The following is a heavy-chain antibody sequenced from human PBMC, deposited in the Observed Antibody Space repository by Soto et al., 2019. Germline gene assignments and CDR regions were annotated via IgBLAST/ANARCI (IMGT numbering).Heavy chain of an antibody. D-gene: IGHD6-6*01. Sequence: PSETLSLTGTVSGGSISSGGYPWSWIRQPPGKGLEWSGYIYHSGSTYYNPSLKSRVTISVDGSKNQFSLKLSSVTAADTAVYYCARLGSSGRFDPWGQGTLVTVSS. J-gene: IGHJ5*02. CDR2: IYHSGST. CDR3: ARLGSSGRFDP. V-gene: IGHV4-30-2*01. CDR1: GGSISSGGYP.